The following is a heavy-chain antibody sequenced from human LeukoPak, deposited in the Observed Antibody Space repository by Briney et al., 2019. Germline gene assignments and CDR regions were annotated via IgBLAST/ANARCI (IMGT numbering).Heavy chain of an antibody. CDR2: IIPIFGTA. Sequence: SVNVSCKPSVGTLRSYAISWVRQAPGQGLEWMGGIIPIFGTANYAQKFEARVTITTDECTRTDYMELSSLRSEDTAVYYCARGGGGNYYDSSGYYYVPLAFDYWGQGTLVTVSS. J-gene: IGHJ4*02. V-gene: IGHV1-69*05. D-gene: IGHD3-22*01. CDR3: ARGGGGNYYDSSGYYYVPLAFDY. CDR1: VGTLRSYA.